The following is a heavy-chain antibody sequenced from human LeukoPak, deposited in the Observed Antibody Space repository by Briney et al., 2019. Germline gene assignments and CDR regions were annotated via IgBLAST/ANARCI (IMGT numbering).Heavy chain of an antibody. D-gene: IGHD5-24*01. CDR2: IETKTDGGTK. CDR3: TTVERWLLRSSPY. V-gene: IGHV3-15*04. Sequence: NPGGSLRLSCAASGFTFSNTWMTWVRQAPGKGLEWVGRIETKTDGGTKDYAAPVKGRFTISRDDSKNTLYLQMNSLKTDDTAVYYCTTVERWLLRSSPYWGQGTLVTVSS. CDR1: GFTFSNTW. J-gene: IGHJ4*02.